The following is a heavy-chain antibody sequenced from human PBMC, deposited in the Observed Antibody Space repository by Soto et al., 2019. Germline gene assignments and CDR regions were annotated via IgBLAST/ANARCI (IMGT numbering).Heavy chain of an antibody. D-gene: IGHD2-21*01. J-gene: IGHJ6*02. Sequence: PGESVKISFKGSGYKFTNNWIGWVRQMPGKGLEWMGIIYPGDSDTRYSPSFQGQVTISADRSISTAYLQWSSLTASDAAVYYCARASFAGRYYYSGMDVWGQGTTVTVSS. CDR1: GYKFTNNW. V-gene: IGHV5-51*01. CDR3: ARASFAGRYYYSGMDV. CDR2: IYPGDSDT.